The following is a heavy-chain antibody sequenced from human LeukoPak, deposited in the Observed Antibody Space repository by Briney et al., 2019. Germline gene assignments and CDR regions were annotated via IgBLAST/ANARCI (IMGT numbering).Heavy chain of an antibody. Sequence: SQTLSLTCAISRDSVSSSNTAWNWIRQSPSRGLEWLGRTYYRSKWYNDYAISVKSRITINPDTSKNQFSLQLNSVTPEDTAVYYCAREGRDAFDIWGQGTMVIVSS. CDR2: TYYRSKWYN. CDR1: RDSVSSSNTA. V-gene: IGHV6-1*01. CDR3: AREGRDAFDI. J-gene: IGHJ3*02.